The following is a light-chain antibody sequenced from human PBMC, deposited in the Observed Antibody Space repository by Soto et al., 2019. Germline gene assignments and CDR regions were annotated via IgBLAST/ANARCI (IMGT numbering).Light chain of an antibody. J-gene: IGLJ3*02. Sequence: QSVLTQPPSVSGAPGQRVTISCTGSSSNIGAGYDVHWYQQLPGTAPKLLIHGNSNRPSGVPDRFSGSKSGTSASLAITGLQAEDEADYYCQSYDSSRSGKVFGGGTKLTVL. CDR1: SSNIGAGYD. CDR2: GNS. V-gene: IGLV1-40*01. CDR3: QSYDSSRSGKV.